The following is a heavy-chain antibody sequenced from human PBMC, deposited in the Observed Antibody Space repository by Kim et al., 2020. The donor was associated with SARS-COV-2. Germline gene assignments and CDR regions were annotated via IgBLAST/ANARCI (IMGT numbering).Heavy chain of an antibody. Sequence: GGSLRLSCAASGFTFSSYAMHWVRQAPGKGLEWVAVISYDGSNKYYADSVKGRFTISRDNTKNTLYLQMNSLRAEDPAVYYWARDALPRWLQSYYYYYGMGVWGQGTTVTVSS. CDR2: ISYDGSNK. V-gene: IGHV3-30*04. D-gene: IGHD5-12*01. J-gene: IGHJ6*02. CDR3: ARDALPRWLQSYYYYYGMGV. CDR1: GFTFSSYA.